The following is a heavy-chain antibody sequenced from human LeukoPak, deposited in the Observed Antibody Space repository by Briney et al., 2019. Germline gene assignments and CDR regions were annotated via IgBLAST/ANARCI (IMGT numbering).Heavy chain of an antibody. D-gene: IGHD1-14*01. Sequence: SETLSLTCAVYGGSFSGYYWSWIRQPPGKGLEWIGEINHSGSTNYNPSLKSRVTISVDTSKNQFSLKLSSVTAVDTAVYYCARAGRVGYSRARNNWFDPWGQGTLVTVSS. V-gene: IGHV4-34*01. J-gene: IGHJ5*02. CDR1: GGSFSGYY. CDR3: ARAGRVGYSRARNNWFDP. CDR2: INHSGST.